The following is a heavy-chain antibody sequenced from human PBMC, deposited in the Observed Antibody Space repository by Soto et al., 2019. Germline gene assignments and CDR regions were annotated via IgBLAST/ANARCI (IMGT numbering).Heavy chain of an antibody. Sequence: EVQLLESGGGLVQPGGSLRLSCAASGFTLNSYAMSWVRQAPGKGLEWVSDISGSGGGTYYADSVKGRVTISRDNSKNIVYLQMNSLRAEDTAVYYCAKGSGYSYGYTLWFDPWGQGTLVTVSS. CDR1: GFTLNSYA. D-gene: IGHD5-18*01. V-gene: IGHV3-23*01. J-gene: IGHJ5*02. CDR2: ISGSGGGT. CDR3: AKGSGYSYGYTLWFDP.